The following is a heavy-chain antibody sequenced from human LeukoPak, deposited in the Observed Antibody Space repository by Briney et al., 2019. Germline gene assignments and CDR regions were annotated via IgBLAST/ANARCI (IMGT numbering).Heavy chain of an antibody. V-gene: IGHV3-74*01. CDR2: INGDETST. CDR1: GFTFSSHW. J-gene: IGHJ4*02. CDR3: VRARTTVPILFDY. Sequence: GGSLRLSCAASGFTFSSHWMHWARQGPGKGLVWVSRINGDETSTAYADSVKGRFTISRDNAKNTLYLQMNSLRADDTAVYYCVRARTTVPILFDYWGQGTLVTVSS. D-gene: IGHD4-17*01.